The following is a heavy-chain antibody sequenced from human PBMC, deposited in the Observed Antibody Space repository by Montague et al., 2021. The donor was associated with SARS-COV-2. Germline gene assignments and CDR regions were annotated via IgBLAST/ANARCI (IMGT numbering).Heavy chain of an antibody. D-gene: IGHD5-12*01. Sequence: SETLSLTCTVSGGSISSNNNYWDWIRQPPGKGLEWIGSIYDSGSTXYNPSLKSRVTISVDTSKNHFSLKLNSVTAADTAVYYCARRGRKLLPVATTIGGFDIWGQGKMVTVSS. CDR2: IYDSGST. CDR3: ARRGRKLLPVATTIGGFDI. V-gene: IGHV4-39*02. CDR1: GGSISSNNNY. J-gene: IGHJ3*02.